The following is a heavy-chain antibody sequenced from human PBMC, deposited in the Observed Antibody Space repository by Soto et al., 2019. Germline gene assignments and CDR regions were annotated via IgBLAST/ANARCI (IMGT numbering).Heavy chain of an antibody. D-gene: IGHD6-19*01. CDR2: INWNGGRT. Sequence: EVQLVESGGGVVRPGGSLRLSCAASGFTFDDYGMSWVRQAPGKGLEWVAGINWNGGRTGYAESVKGRFTISRDNAKNYLYLQMNMLRAEDTALYYCARLYGTGGYGAGRYWGQGTLVTVSS. CDR3: ARLYGTGGYGAGRY. J-gene: IGHJ4*02. CDR1: GFTFDDYG. V-gene: IGHV3-20*04.